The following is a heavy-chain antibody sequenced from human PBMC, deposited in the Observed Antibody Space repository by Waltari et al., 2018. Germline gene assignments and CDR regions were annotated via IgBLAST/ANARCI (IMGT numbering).Heavy chain of an antibody. Sequence: EVQLVESGGGLVKPGGSLRLSCAASGFTSINAWMTWVRQAPGKGLEWVGRIKSKTNGGTTDYAAPVKGRFTISRDDSKNTLYLQMNSLKTEDTAVYYCNPGICDSCRWGQGTLVTVSS. CDR2: IKSKTNGGTT. CDR1: GFTSINAW. CDR3: NPGICDSCR. V-gene: IGHV3-15*01. D-gene: IGHD2-2*01. J-gene: IGHJ4*02.